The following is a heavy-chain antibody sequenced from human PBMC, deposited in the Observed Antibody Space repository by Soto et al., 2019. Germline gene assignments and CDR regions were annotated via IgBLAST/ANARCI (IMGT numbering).Heavy chain of an antibody. V-gene: IGHV4-59*01. CDR2: IYYSGST. J-gene: IGHJ6*02. CDR3: ARGGVPDYYYGMDV. CDR1: GGSISSYY. Sequence: SETLSLTCTVSGGSISSYYWSWIRQPPGKGLEWIGYIYYSGSTNYNPSLKSRVTISVDTSKNQFSLKLSSVTAADTAVCYCARGGVPDYYYGMDVWGQGTTVTVSS. D-gene: IGHD1-1*01.